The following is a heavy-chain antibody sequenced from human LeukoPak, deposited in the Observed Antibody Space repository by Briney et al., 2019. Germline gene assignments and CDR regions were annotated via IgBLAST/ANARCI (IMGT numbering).Heavy chain of an antibody. CDR2: SWYGGRNK. V-gene: IGHV3-33*01. CDR3: ARDALLLFGERNLHVSGVPSWMDV. Sequence: PGGSLRLSCAASGFTFSSYGIHWVRQAPGKGLEWVAVSWYGGRNKFYADSVKGRFTIYRDNSKNTLYLQMNSLRGEDTAVYYCARDALLLFGERNLHVSGVPSWMDVWGQGTTVTVS. D-gene: IGHD3-16*02. J-gene: IGHJ6*02. CDR1: GFTFSSYG.